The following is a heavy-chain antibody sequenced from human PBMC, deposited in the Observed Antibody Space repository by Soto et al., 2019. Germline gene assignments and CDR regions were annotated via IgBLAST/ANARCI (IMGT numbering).Heavy chain of an antibody. CDR3: ARARGGSYKGYYFDY. CDR1: GGTFSSYA. J-gene: IGHJ4*02. V-gene: IGHV1-69*06. CDR2: IIPIFCTA. D-gene: IGHD1-26*01. Sequence: QVQLVQSGAEVQKPGSSVKVSCKASGGTFSSYAISWVRQAPGQGLEWMGGIIPIFCTANYAQKFQGRVTINADKSTSTAYMELSSLRSEDTAVYYGARARGGSYKGYYFDYWGQGTLVTVSS.